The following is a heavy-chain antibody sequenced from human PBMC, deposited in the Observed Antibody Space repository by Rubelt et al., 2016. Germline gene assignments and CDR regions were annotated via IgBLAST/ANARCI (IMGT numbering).Heavy chain of an antibody. Sequence: SCNGSGYSFTTYWIGWVRQMPGKGLEWMGIIYPDSDTRYSPSFQGQVTISADQSIDTAYLQWSSLKASDTAMYFCARQPSGYFAQDHWGQGTLVTVSS. D-gene: IGHD3-3*01. CDR2: IYPDSDT. J-gene: IGHJ4*02. CDR1: GYSFTTYW. V-gene: IGHV5-51*01. CDR3: ARQPSGYFAQDH.